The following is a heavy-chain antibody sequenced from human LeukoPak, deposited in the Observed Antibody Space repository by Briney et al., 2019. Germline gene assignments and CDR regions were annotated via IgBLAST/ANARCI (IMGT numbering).Heavy chain of an antibody. CDR2: ITGDSNTI. V-gene: IGHV3-48*01. J-gene: IGHJ4*02. Sequence: GGSLRLSCAASGFAFSPYAMNWVRQAPGKGLEWVSFITGDSNTIYYADSMKGRFTVSRDNGENSLYLQMNSLSAEDTAVYYCARDRMGGSFDYWGQGTLVTVSS. D-gene: IGHD2-15*01. CDR1: GFAFSPYA. CDR3: ARDRMGGSFDY.